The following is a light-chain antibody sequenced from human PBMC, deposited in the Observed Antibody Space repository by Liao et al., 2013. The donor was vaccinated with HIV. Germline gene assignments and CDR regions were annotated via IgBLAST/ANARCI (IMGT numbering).Light chain of an antibody. J-gene: IGLJ2*01. V-gene: IGLV3-1*01. CDR3: QAWDSTTYVV. CDR2: QDT. CDR1: NLGDKH. Sequence: SYELTQAPSVSVSPGQTATISCSGQNLGDKHASWYQQKPGQSPVLVIYQDTRRPSGIPGRFFGSRSGNTATLTISGTQAMDEADYYCQAWDSTTYVVFGRRDQADRP.